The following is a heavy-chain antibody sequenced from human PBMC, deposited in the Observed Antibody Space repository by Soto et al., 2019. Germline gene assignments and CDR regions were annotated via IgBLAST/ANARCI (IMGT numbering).Heavy chain of an antibody. J-gene: IGHJ4*02. V-gene: IGHV3-30-3*01. Sequence: QVQLVESGGGVVQPGRSLRLSCAASGFTFISYAMHWVRQAQGKGLGWVAVISYDGSNKYYADSVKGRFTISRDNSKNTLYLQMNSLRAEDTAVYYCARDLYDSSGLIHYWGQGTLVTVSS. CDR1: GFTFISYA. D-gene: IGHD3-22*01. CDR2: ISYDGSNK. CDR3: ARDLYDSSGLIHY.